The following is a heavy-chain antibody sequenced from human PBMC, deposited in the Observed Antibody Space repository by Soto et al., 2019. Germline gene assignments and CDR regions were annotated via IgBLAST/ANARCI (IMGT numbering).Heavy chain of an antibody. D-gene: IGHD3-3*01. CDR2: INHSGST. CDR3: ARGKYYDFWSGYQNWFDP. CDR1: GGSFSGYY. V-gene: IGHV4-34*01. Sequence: SETLSLTCAVYGGSFSGYYWSWIRQPPGKGLEWIGEINHSGSTNYNPSLKSRVTISVDTSKNQFSLKLSSVTAADTAVYYCARGKYYDFWSGYQNWFDPWGQGTLVTVSS. J-gene: IGHJ5*02.